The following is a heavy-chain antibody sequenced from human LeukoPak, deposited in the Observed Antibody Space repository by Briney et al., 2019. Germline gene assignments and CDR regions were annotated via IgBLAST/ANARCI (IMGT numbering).Heavy chain of an antibody. CDR2: ISGSGGST. V-gene: IGHV3-23*01. J-gene: IGHJ4*02. Sequence: GGSLRLSCAASGFTFGSYAMSWVRQAPGKGLEWVSAISGSGGSTYYADSVKGRFTISRDNSKNTLYLQMNSLRAEDTAVYYCAKDHWSYSMADIFDYWGQGTLVTVSS. CDR1: GFTFGSYA. D-gene: IGHD2-21*01. CDR3: AKDHWSYSMADIFDY.